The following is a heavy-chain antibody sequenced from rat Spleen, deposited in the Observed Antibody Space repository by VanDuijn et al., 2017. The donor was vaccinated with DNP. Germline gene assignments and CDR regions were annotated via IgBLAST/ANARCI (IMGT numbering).Heavy chain of an antibody. Sequence: EVKLVESGGGLVQPGRSLKFSCAASGFNFNDYWMGWVRQAPGKGLEWIGEINQDSSTIKYIPSLKDKITISRDNAQNTLYLQMSKLGSEDTGIYYWVREDRGVDYWVQGVMVTVSS. V-gene: IGHV4-2*01. CDR3: VREDRGVDY. CDR1: GFNFNDYW. J-gene: IGHJ2*01. CDR2: INQDSSTI. D-gene: IGHD5-1*01.